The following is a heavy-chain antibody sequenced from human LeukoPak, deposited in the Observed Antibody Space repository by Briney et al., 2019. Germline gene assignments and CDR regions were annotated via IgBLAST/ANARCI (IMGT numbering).Heavy chain of an antibody. J-gene: IGHJ4*02. CDR3: ARDGSH. CDR2: IQHSGNT. V-gene: IGHV4-39*02. Sequence: SETLSLTCTVSGGSINSGSYHWGWIRQPPGKGLEWIGSIQHSGNTYYNPSLKSRLTISVDTSKNQFSLKLNSVTAADTAVYYCARDGSHWGQGTLVTVSS. CDR1: GGSINSGSYH. D-gene: IGHD2-2*03.